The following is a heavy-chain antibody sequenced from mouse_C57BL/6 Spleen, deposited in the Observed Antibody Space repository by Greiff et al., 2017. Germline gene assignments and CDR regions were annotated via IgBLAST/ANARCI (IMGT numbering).Heavy chain of an antibody. V-gene: IGHV1-50*01. J-gene: IGHJ4*01. Sequence: VQLQQPGAELVKPGASVKLSCKASGYTFTSYWMQWVKQRPGQGLEWIGEIDPSDSYTNYNQKFKGKATLTVDTSSSTAYMQLSSLTSEDSAVYYCAAYYYGSALMDYWGQGTSVTVSS. D-gene: IGHD1-1*01. CDR1: GYTFTSYW. CDR3: AAYYYGSALMDY. CDR2: IDPSDSYT.